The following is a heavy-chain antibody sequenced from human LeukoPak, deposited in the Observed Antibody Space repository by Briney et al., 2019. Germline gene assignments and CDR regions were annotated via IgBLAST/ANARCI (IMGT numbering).Heavy chain of an antibody. CDR1: GFTFDDYA. D-gene: IGHD5-12*01. Sequence: PGGSLRLSCAASGFTFDDYAMHWVRQAPGEGLEWVSGISWNSGSIGYADSVKGRFAISRDNAKNSLYLQMNSLRAEDTAVYYCARVGREWLRFCGMDVWGQGTTVTVSS. CDR3: ARVGREWLRFCGMDV. V-gene: IGHV3-9*01. J-gene: IGHJ6*02. CDR2: ISWNSGSI.